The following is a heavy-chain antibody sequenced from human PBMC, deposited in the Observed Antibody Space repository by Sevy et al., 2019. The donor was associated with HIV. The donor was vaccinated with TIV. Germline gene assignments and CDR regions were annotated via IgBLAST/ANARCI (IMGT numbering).Heavy chain of an antibody. Sequence: GGSLRLSCAASGLSFSNAWMAWVRQAPGKGLEWVGRIRSETGGGTTTFAAFAKGKFTISRDDPKNTLYLQMNSLKTEDTAVYYCAIDHRRDGMIVVPFEKWGLGTLVTVSS. CDR3: AIDHRRDGMIVVPFEK. CDR2: IRSETGGGTT. CDR1: GLSFSNAW. D-gene: IGHD3-22*01. V-gene: IGHV3-15*01. J-gene: IGHJ4*02.